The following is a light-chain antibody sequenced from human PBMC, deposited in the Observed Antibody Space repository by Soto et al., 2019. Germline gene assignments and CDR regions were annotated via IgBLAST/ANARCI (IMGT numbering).Light chain of an antibody. Sequence: EIVLTQSPGTLSLSPVERATLSCMASQSVSSSYLAWSQQKPGQAPRLLIYGASSRATGIPDRFSGSGSGTDFTLTISRLEPEDFAVYFCHQYGSSPWTFGQGTKVDIK. CDR2: GAS. CDR3: HQYGSSPWT. V-gene: IGKV3-20*01. J-gene: IGKJ1*01. CDR1: QSVSSSY.